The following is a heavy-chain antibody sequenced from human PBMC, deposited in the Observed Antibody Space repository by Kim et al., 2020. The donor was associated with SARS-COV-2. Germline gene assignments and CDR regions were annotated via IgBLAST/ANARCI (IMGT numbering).Heavy chain of an antibody. CDR3: ARGPSGGLDY. J-gene: IGHJ4*02. V-gene: IGHV3-23*01. Sequence: GGSLRLSCAASGFTFSSYAMAWVRQAPGKGLEWVSFISGNGGTTHHADSAKGRFTISRDISKNTLYLQLNSLRVEDTALYYCARGPSGGLDYWGQGTLV. CDR2: ISGNGGTT. CDR1: GFTFSSYA.